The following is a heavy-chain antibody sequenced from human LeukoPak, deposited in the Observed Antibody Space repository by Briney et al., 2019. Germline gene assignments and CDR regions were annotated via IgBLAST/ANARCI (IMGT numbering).Heavy chain of an antibody. J-gene: IGHJ2*01. V-gene: IGHV1-69*13. Sequence: SVKVSCKASGGTFNRYAISWVRQAPGQGLEWMGGFIPTAGTAKYVQKFQGRVTITADESASTSFMELSNLRSEDTAVYFCARTNLYRSGHWNFDLWGRGTLVTVSS. D-gene: IGHD6-25*01. CDR1: GGTFNRYA. CDR2: FIPTAGTA. CDR3: ARTNLYRSGHWNFDL.